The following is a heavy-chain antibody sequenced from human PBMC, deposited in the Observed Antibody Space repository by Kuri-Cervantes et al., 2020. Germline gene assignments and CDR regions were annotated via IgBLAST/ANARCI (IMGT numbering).Heavy chain of an antibody. CDR1: GFTFSSYW. CDR3: AGYDILSRGSAFDI. Sequence: GGSLRLSCAASGFTFSSYWMSWVRQAPGKGLEGVANKKQDGSEKYYVDSVKGRFTISRANAKNSLYLQMNSLRAEDTAVYYCAGYDILSRGSAFDIWAQGPM. J-gene: IGHJ3*02. V-gene: IGHV3-7*01. D-gene: IGHD3-9*01. CDR2: KKQDGSEK.